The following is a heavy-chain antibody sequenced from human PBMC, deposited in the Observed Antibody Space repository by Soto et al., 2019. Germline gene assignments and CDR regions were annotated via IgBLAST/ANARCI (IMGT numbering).Heavy chain of an antibody. CDR1: GFTFSSYA. J-gene: IGHJ4*02. CDR3: ARIYSSGRPEDRAPFDY. D-gene: IGHD6-19*01. V-gene: IGHV3-30-3*01. CDR2: ISYDGSNK. Sequence: GGSLRLSCAASGFTFSSYAMHWVRQAPGKGLEWVAVISYDGSNKYYADSVKGRFTISRDNSKNTLYLQMNSLRAEDTAVYYCARIYSSGRPEDRAPFDYWGQGTLVTVSS.